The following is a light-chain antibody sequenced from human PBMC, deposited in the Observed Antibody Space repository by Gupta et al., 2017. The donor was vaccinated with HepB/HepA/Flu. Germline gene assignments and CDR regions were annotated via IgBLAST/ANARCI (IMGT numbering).Light chain of an antibody. V-gene: IGLV2-18*02. Sequence: QPALTQHPSVSGSPGQSVTISCTGTSDDIGSYNRVSWYQQSPGTTPKLLIYEVTNRPSGVPDRFSASKSGNTASLTISGRQVEDEGDYYCTSHTTASTWVFGGGTKVTVL. CDR2: EVT. J-gene: IGLJ2*01. CDR3: TSHTTASTWV. CDR1: SDDIGSYNR.